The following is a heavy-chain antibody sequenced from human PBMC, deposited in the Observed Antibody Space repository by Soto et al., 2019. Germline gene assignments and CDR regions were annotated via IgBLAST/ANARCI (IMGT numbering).Heavy chain of an antibody. CDR3: ARQRAAAGSYYYYGMDV. CDR2: IHYSGST. V-gene: IGHV4-39*07. CDR1: GGSISSSNYY. Sequence: ETLSLTCTVSGGSISSSNYYLGWIRQPPGKGLEWIGSIHYSGSTYYNSSLKSRVTISVDTSKNQFSLKLSSVTAADTAVYYCARQRAAAGSYYYYGMDVWGQGTTVTVSS. J-gene: IGHJ6*02. D-gene: IGHD6-13*01.